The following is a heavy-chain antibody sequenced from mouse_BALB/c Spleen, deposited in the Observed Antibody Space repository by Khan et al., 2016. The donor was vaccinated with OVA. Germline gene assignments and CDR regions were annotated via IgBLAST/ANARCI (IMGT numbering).Heavy chain of an antibody. Sequence: EVQVVESGGDLVKPGGSLKLSCAAPGFTFSTYAMSWIRQTPEKRLEWVATINSDGDYTYYPDSVTGRFTIFRDNAKNTLYLQMSSLRSVDTAMYYCARSPYGNFAYWGHGTLVTVSA. CDR1: GFTFSTYA. CDR3: ARSPYGNFAY. CDR2: INSDGDYT. D-gene: IGHD2-1*01. J-gene: IGHJ3*01. V-gene: IGHV5-9-3*01.